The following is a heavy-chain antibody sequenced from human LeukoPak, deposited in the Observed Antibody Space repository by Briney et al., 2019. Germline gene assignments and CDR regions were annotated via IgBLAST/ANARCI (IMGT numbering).Heavy chain of an antibody. CDR1: GFTFSSYW. D-gene: IGHD6-19*01. CDR2: IKQDGSEK. V-gene: IGHV3-7*01. J-gene: IGHJ4*02. CDR3: ASSGWYYFDY. Sequence: PGGSLRLSCAASGFTFSSYWLSWVRQAPGKVLEWVANIKQDGSEKYYVDSVKGRFTISRDNAKNSLYLQMNSLRAEDTAVYYCASSGWYYFDYWGQGTLVTVSS.